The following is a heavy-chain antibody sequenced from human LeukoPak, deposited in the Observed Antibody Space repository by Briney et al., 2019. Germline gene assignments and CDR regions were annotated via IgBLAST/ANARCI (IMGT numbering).Heavy chain of an antibody. J-gene: IGHJ5*02. CDR2: VYYDGSA. D-gene: IGHD3-3*01. Sequence: SETLSLTCGVSGDSIRSSIYYWGWIRQPPGKGLEWIGSVYYDGSAYYNPSLKSRVTISVDTSKNQLSLKLSSVTAADTAVYYCAREGRDFWSGSRGWFDPWGQGTLVTVSS. CDR3: AREGRDFWSGSRGWFDP. CDR1: GDSIRSSIYY. V-gene: IGHV4-39*02.